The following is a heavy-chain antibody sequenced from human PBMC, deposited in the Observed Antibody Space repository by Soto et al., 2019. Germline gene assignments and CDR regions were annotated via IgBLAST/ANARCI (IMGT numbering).Heavy chain of an antibody. Sequence: SETLSLTCLVSGQYIKSNFWWAWVRQSPGKDLEWIGEIYHSGSAIYTPSLKNRVTLSLDTSKNQFSLKMSSVTAADTAVYYCARMGHYYDSSGYSVGYYYYGMAVWGQGTTVTVSS. J-gene: IGHJ6*02. CDR3: ARMGHYYDSSGYSVGYYYYGMAV. CDR1: GQYIKSNFW. CDR2: IYHSGSA. V-gene: IGHV4-4*02. D-gene: IGHD3-22*01.